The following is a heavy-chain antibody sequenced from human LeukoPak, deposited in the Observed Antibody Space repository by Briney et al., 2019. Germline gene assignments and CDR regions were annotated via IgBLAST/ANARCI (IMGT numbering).Heavy chain of an antibody. CDR1: GFTFSSYA. D-gene: IGHD6-13*01. CDR2: ISGSGGIT. Sequence: GGSLRLSCAASGFTFSSYAMSWVRQAPGKGLEWVSAISGSGGITYYADSVKGRFTISRDNSKNTLYLQMNSLRAEDTAVYYCVKVGLRWQQPDWYFDLWGRGTLVTVSS. V-gene: IGHV3-23*01. J-gene: IGHJ2*01. CDR3: VKVGLRWQQPDWYFDL.